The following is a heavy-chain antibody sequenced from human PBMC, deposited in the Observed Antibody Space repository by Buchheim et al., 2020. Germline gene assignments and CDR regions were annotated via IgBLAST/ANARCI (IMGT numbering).Heavy chain of an antibody. V-gene: IGHV3-66*02. D-gene: IGHD3-3*01. Sequence: EVQLVESGGGLVQPGGSLRLSCAASGFIFSSYSMNWLRQAPGKGLEWVSVIYTDGSTYYADSVKGRFTISRDNSKNPLYLQMNSLRAEDTAVYYCARVQWWSGYYFDCWGQGTL. CDR1: GFIFSSYS. J-gene: IGHJ4*02. CDR3: ARVQWWSGYYFDC. CDR2: IYTDGST.